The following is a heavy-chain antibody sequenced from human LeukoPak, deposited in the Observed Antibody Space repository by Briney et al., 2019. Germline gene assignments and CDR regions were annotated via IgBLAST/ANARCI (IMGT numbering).Heavy chain of an antibody. V-gene: IGHV3-48*04. CDR3: ARGHNYAFDN. CDR1: GFTFSDYS. CDR2: IGISSGNT. J-gene: IGHJ4*02. D-gene: IGHD1-1*01. Sequence: GGSLRLSCAASGFTFSDYSMNWVRQAPGKGLEWISYIGISSGNTKYADSVKGRFTISGDNAKNPLYLQMNSLRVEDTAVYYCARGHNYAFDNWGQGTLVTVSS.